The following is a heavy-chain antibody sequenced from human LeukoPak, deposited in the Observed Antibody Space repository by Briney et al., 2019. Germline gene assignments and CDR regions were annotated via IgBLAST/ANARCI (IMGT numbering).Heavy chain of an antibody. CDR1: GFTFSSYA. Sequence: PGGSLRLSCAASGFTFSSYAMSWVRQAPGKGLEWVSAISGTGGRTYYADSVKGRFTISRDNSKNTLYLQMNSLRAEDMAVYYCARDVGYCSSTSCWNWFDPWGQGTLVTVSS. J-gene: IGHJ5*02. CDR2: ISGTGGRT. CDR3: ARDVGYCSSTSCWNWFDP. D-gene: IGHD2-2*03. V-gene: IGHV3-23*01.